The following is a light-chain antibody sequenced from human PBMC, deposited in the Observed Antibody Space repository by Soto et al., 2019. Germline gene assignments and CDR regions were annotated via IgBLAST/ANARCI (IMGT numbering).Light chain of an antibody. CDR1: QAVNTS. CDR2: LAS. Sequence: DIVLTQSPATLSSSPGDRVTLSCRASQAVNTSLAWYQHRPGKAPRLLIYLASNSAAGVPARFSGSGSGTDFTLTISDVEPEDFAVYFCHQSQNWPRTFGQGTTVDI. CDR3: HQSQNWPRT. J-gene: IGKJ1*01. V-gene: IGKV3-11*01.